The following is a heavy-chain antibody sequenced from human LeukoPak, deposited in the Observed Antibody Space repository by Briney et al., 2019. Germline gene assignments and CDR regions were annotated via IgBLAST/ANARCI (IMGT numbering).Heavy chain of an antibody. J-gene: IGHJ6*02. CDR3: ARGPLTTYCSGGSCRQYYYYGMDV. V-gene: IGHV1-8*01. D-gene: IGHD2-15*01. CDR2: MNPNSGNT. Sequence: GASVKVSCKASGYTFTSYDINWVRQATGQGLEWMGWMNPNSGNTDYAQKFQGRVTMTRNTSISTAYMELSSLRSEDTAVYYCARGPLTTYCSGGSCRQYYYYGMDVWGQGTTVTVSS. CDR1: GYTFTSYD.